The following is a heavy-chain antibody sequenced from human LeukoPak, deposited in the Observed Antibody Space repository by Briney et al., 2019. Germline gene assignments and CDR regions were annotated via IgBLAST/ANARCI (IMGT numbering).Heavy chain of an antibody. D-gene: IGHD2-21*01. J-gene: IGHJ3*02. CDR2: IYSGGST. CDR1: GFTVSSNY. Sequence: LTGGSLRLSCAASGFTVSSNYMSWVRQAPGKGLEWVSVIYSGGSTYYADSVKGRFTISRDNSKNTLYLQMNSLRAGDTAVYYCARSDDVVFKGYAFDIWGQGTMVTVSS. CDR3: ARSDDVVFKGYAFDI. V-gene: IGHV3-66*02.